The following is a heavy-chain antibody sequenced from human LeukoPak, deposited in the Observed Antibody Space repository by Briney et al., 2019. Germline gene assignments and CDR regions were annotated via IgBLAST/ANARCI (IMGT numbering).Heavy chain of an antibody. J-gene: IGHJ4*02. CDR3: ARSGSYEAFDY. D-gene: IGHD3-22*01. Sequence: PGGSLRLSCAASGFTFSDHYMDWVRQAPGKGLEWVGRTRNKASSYTTEYAASVKGRFSISRDDSQNSLYLHMNSLQTDGTAVYFCARSGSYEAFDYWGQGTLVAVSS. CDR2: TRNKASSYTT. V-gene: IGHV3-72*01. CDR1: GFTFSDHY.